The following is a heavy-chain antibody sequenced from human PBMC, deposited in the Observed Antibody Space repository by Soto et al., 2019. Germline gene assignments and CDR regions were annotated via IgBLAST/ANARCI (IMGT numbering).Heavy chain of an antibody. CDR3: ARLVGATSLFDY. Sequence: TLSITGTVSGGSISSYHWSWIRQPAGKGLEWIGRIYTSGSTNYNPSLKSRVTMSVDTSKNQFSLKLSSLTAADTAVYYCARLVGATSLFDYWGQGTLVTDSS. CDR2: IYTSGST. D-gene: IGHD1-26*01. V-gene: IGHV4-4*07. CDR1: GGSISSYH. J-gene: IGHJ4*02.